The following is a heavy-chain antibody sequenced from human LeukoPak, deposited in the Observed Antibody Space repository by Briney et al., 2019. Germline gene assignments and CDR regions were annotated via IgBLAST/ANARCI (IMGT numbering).Heavy chain of an antibody. V-gene: IGHV1-69*13. CDR1: GGTFSSYA. Sequence: SVKVSCKASGGTFSSYAISWVRQAPGQGLEWMGGIIPIFGTANYAQKFQGRVTITADESTSTAYMELSSLRSEDTAVYYCASKGIAARPYFDYWGQGTLVTVSS. CDR3: ASKGIAARPYFDY. J-gene: IGHJ4*02. CDR2: IIPIFGTA. D-gene: IGHD6-6*01.